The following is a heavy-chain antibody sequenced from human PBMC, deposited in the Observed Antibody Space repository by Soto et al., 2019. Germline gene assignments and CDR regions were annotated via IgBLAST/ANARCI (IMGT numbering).Heavy chain of an antibody. V-gene: IGHV4-34*01. D-gene: IGHD2-15*01. J-gene: IGHJ3*02. CDR2: INHSGST. CDR3: ARGRDVVVVAATLSYAFDI. CDR1: GGSFSGYY. Sequence: SETLSLTCAVYGGSFSGYYWSWIRQPPGKGLEWIGEINHSGSTNYNPSLKSQVTISVDTSKNQFSLKLSFVTAADTAVYYCARGRDVVVVAATLSYAFDIWGQGTMVTVSS.